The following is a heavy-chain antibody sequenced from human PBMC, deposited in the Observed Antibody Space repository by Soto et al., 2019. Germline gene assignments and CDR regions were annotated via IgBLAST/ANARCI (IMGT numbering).Heavy chain of an antibody. Sequence: ASVKVSCKASGYTFTSYAMHWVRQAPGQRLEWMGWINAGNGNTKYSQKFQGRVTITRDTSASTAYMELSSLRSEDTAVYYCARDLCSSSLEGNRIFLDYWGQGTLDTVSS. CDR3: ARDLCSSSLEGNRIFLDY. CDR2: INAGNGNT. CDR1: GYTFTSYA. D-gene: IGHD6-13*01. V-gene: IGHV1-3*01. J-gene: IGHJ4*02.